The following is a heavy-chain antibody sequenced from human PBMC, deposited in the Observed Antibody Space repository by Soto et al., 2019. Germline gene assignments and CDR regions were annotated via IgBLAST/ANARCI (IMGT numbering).Heavy chain of an antibody. CDR3: ARDWGDGSYYSLAFDI. CDR1: GFTFSSYG. J-gene: IGHJ3*02. D-gene: IGHD1-26*01. Sequence: GGSLRLSCAASGFTFSSYGMHWVRQAPGKGLEWVAVIWYDGSNKYYADSVKGRFNISRDNSKNTLYLQMNSLRAEDTEVYYCARDWGDGSYYSLAFDIWGQGTMVTVSS. V-gene: IGHV3-33*01. CDR2: IWYDGSNK.